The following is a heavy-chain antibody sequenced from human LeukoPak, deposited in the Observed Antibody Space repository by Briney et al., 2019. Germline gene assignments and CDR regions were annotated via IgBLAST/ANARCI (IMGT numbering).Heavy chain of an antibody. Sequence: GGSLRLSCAASGFTFSSYWMRWVRQAPGKGLEWVASINQDGSEKYYVDSVKGRFTISRDNAKNSLYLQMNSLRAEDTAVYYCARARGGSNSDYWGQGTLVTVSS. CDR3: ARARGGSNSDY. CDR2: INQDGSEK. CDR1: GFTFSSYW. V-gene: IGHV3-7*02. J-gene: IGHJ4*02. D-gene: IGHD1-26*01.